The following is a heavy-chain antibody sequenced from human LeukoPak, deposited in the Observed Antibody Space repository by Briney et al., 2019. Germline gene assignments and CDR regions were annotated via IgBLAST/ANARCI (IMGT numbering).Heavy chain of an antibody. CDR1: GFTFSSYS. D-gene: IGHD5-24*01. Sequence: GGSLRLYCAASGFTFSSYSMNWVRQAPGKGLEWVSYISSSSSIIYYADSVKGRFTISRDNAKNSLYLQMNSLRAEDTAVYYCARGHGSLDYWGQGTLVTVSS. CDR3: ARGHGSLDY. CDR2: ISSSSSII. J-gene: IGHJ4*02. V-gene: IGHV3-48*01.